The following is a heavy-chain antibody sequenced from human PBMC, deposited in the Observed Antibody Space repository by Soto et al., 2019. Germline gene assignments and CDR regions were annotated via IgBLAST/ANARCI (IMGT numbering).Heavy chain of an antibody. J-gene: IGHJ6*02. CDR1: GGSVSSESHY. Sequence: QVQLQESGPGLVKPSETLSLTCTVSGGSVSSESHYWSWIRQTPGNGLEWIGYIYYTGSTNYNPSLPGRVTMSVDTSRDQVSLRLRSVTRADTAVYYCARDQYGFRSGSYYYAMEVWGQGTKVTVSS. D-gene: IGHD3-3*01. V-gene: IGHV4-61*01. CDR2: IYYTGST. CDR3: ARDQYGFRSGSYYYAMEV.